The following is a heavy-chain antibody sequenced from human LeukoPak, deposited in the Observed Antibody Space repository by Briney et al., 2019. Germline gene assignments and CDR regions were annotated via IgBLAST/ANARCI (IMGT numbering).Heavy chain of an antibody. CDR3: AKIPRYSGTYDAFDI. V-gene: IGHV3-23*01. D-gene: IGHD1-26*01. Sequence: PGGSLRLSXAASGFTFSSYAMSWVRQAPGKGLEWVSAISGSGGSTYYADSVKGRFTISRDNSKNTLYLQMNSLRAEDTAVYYCAKIPRYSGTYDAFDIWGQGTMVTVSS. J-gene: IGHJ3*02. CDR2: ISGSGGST. CDR1: GFTFSSYA.